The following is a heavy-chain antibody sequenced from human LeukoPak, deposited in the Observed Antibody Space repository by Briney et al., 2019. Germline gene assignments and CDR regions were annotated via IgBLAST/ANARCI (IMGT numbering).Heavy chain of an antibody. V-gene: IGHV4-39*01. Sequence: SETLSLACTVSGGSISSSSSYWGWIRQPPGKGLEWIGTIYYSGRTYYNPSLRSRVTIGVDTSKNQFSLKLSSVTAADTAVYYCATNVDIVAMIIPDYWGQGTLVTVSS. D-gene: IGHD5-12*01. CDR1: GGSISSSSSY. CDR3: ATNVDIVAMIIPDY. J-gene: IGHJ4*02. CDR2: IYYSGRT.